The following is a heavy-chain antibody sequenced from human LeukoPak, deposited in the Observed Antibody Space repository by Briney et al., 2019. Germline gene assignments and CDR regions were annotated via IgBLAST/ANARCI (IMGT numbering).Heavy chain of an antibody. J-gene: IGHJ2*01. D-gene: IGHD6-19*01. V-gene: IGHV1-24*01. CDR1: GYTLTELS. CDR2: CDPEDGEA. Sequence: ASVKVSCKVSGYTLTELSMCRVREAPGDGVERMGGCDPEDGEAISAQKFQGGVTMREGTSTDTAYTGLSGVRHENTAAYYCATSTAVAPYWYFDLWGRGTLVTVYS. CDR3: ATSTAVAPYWYFDL.